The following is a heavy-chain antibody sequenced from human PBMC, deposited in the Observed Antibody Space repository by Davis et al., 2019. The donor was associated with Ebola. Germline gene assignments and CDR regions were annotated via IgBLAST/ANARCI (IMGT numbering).Heavy chain of an antibody. CDR3: AREEGSSRWQNNWFDY. D-gene: IGHD2-2*01. J-gene: IGHJ5*01. V-gene: IGHV3-33*08. CDR1: GFSFDAYA. Sequence: GESLKISCEASGFSFDAYAMHWLRQAPGKGLEWVSSIWYEGTDGNYADSVRGRFIISRDDSKNTLYLQMNSLRVEDTAIYYCAREEGSSRWQNNWFDYWCQGTLVTVSS. CDR2: IWYEGTDG.